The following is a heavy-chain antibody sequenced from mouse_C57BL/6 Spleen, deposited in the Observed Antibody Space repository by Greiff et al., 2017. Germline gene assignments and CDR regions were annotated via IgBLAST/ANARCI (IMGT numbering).Heavy chain of an antibody. CDR3: ARGGGNYDYFDY. V-gene: IGHV5-16*01. D-gene: IGHD2-1*01. Sequence: EVQLVESEGGLVQPGSSMKLSCTASGFTFSDYYMAWVRQVPEKGLEWVANINYDGSSTYYLDSLKSRFIISRDNAKNILYLQMSSLKSEDTATYYCARGGGNYDYFDYWGQGTTLTVSS. J-gene: IGHJ2*01. CDR2: INYDGSST. CDR1: GFTFSDYY.